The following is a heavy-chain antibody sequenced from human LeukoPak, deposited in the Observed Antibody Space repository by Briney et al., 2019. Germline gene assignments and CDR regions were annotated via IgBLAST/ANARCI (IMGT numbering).Heavy chain of an antibody. J-gene: IGHJ4*02. CDR3: ARDQDDFWSGYYAIDY. CDR2: IKQDGSEK. D-gene: IGHD3-3*01. CDR1: GFTFSSYW. V-gene: IGHV3-7*01. Sequence: GGSLTLSCAASGFTFSSYWMSWVRQAPGEGLEWVANIKQDGSEKYYVDSVKGRFTISRDNAKNSLYLQMNSLRAEDTAVYYCARDQDDFWSGYYAIDYWGQGTLVTVSS.